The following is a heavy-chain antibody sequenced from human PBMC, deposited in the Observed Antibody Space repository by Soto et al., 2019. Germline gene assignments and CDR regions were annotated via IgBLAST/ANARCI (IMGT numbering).Heavy chain of an antibody. Sequence: QVQLVQSGAEVKKPGASVKVSCKASGYTFTSYDINWVRQATGQGLEWMGWMNPNSGNRGYAQKFQGRVTRTRNTSISTAYMELSSLRPEDTAVYYCARVGIVGANPGPYYYYGMDVWGQGTTVTVS. CDR2: MNPNSGNR. V-gene: IGHV1-8*01. J-gene: IGHJ6*02. CDR3: ARVGIVGANPGPYYYYGMDV. D-gene: IGHD1-26*01. CDR1: GYTFTSYD.